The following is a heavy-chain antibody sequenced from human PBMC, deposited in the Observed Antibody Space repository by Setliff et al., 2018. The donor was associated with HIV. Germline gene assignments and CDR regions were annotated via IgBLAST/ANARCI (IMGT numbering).Heavy chain of an antibody. J-gene: IGHJ5*01. Sequence: GESLRLSCVASGITVSTNFMTWIRQAPGKGLQWVSVIDSGGSAFYTDAVKGRYTVSRDNSQNTLYLQMSRLRVDDTGVYFCASGALSRLLEWLSLDSWGQGTQVTYPQ. CDR2: IDSGGSA. CDR3: ASGALSRLLEWLSLDS. D-gene: IGHD3-3*01. CDR1: GITVSTNF. V-gene: IGHV3-53*01.